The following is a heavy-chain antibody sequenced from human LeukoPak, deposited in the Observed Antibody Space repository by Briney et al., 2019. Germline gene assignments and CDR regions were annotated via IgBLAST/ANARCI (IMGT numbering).Heavy chain of an antibody. V-gene: IGHV3-30*18. CDR2: ISYDGSNK. CDR3: AKEDYYDREGMDV. D-gene: IGHD3-22*01. J-gene: IGHJ6*02. CDR1: GFTFSSYG. Sequence: GRSLRLSCAASGFTFSSYGMHWVRQAPGKGLEWVAVISYDGSNKYYADSVKGRFTISRDNSKNTLYLQMNSLRAEDTAVYYCAKEDYYDREGMDVWGQGTKVTVSS.